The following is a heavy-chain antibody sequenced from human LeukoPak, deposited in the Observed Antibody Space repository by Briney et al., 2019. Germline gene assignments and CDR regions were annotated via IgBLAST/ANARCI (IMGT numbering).Heavy chain of an antibody. CDR2: IHHSGST. J-gene: IGHJ6*02. Sequence: SGTLSLTCAVSGGSISSNNWWSWVRQPPGKGLEWIGEIHHSGSTNYNPSLKSRVTILVDKSKNQFSLKLSSVTAADTAVYYCARVDGAAPTTTYDYGMGVWGQGTTVTVSS. D-gene: IGHD1-26*01. CDR1: GGSISSNNW. V-gene: IGHV4-4*02. CDR3: ARVDGAAPTTTYDYGMGV.